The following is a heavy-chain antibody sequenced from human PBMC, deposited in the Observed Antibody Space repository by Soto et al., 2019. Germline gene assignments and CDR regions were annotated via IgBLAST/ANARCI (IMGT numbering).Heavy chain of an antibody. V-gene: IGHV3-15*01. CDR3: ATRRDNWNDGNAFAF. CDR1: GFTFSNAF. D-gene: IGHD1-1*01. CDR2: ISTKTNGEAT. Sequence: GGSLRLSCVASGFTFSNAFMIWVRQAPGRGLEWVGRISTKTNGEATDYDASVKGRFTISRDDSKNTLYLQMSSLRTDDTAVYYCATRRDNWNDGNAFAFWGHGTLVTVSS. J-gene: IGHJ3*01.